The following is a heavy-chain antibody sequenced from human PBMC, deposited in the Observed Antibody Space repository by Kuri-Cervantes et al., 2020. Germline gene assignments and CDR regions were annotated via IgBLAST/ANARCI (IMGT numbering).Heavy chain of an antibody. V-gene: IGHV3-23*01. CDR2: ISGSGGST. CDR1: GFTLSSYA. CDR3: ARGCSSTSCYSLFDY. J-gene: IGHJ4*02. D-gene: IGHD2-2*01. Sequence: GESLKISCAASGFTLSSYAMSWVRQAPGKGLEWVSAISGSGGSTYYADSVKGRFTISRDNSKNTLYLQMNSLRAEDTAVYYCARGCSSTSCYSLFDYWGQGTLVTVSS.